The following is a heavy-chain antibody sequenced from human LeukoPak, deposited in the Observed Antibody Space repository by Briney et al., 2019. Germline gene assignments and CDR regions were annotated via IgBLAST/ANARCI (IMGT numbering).Heavy chain of an antibody. V-gene: IGHV3-15*01. CDR3: TTAYYYDSSGYYFEWYY. J-gene: IGHJ4*02. D-gene: IGHD3-22*01. Sequence: PGGSLRLSCAASGFTFSNAWMSWVRQAPGKGLEWVGRIKSKTDGGTTDYAAPVKGRFTISRDDSKNTLYLQMNSLKTEDTAVYYCTTAYYYDSSGYYFEWYYWGQGTLVTVSS. CDR1: GFTFSNAW. CDR2: IKSKTDGGTT.